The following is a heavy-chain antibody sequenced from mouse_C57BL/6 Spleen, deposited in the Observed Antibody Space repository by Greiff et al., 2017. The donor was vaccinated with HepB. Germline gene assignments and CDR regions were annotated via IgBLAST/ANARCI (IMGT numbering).Heavy chain of an antibody. D-gene: IGHD1-1*01. CDR2: ISSGGDYI. CDR1: GFTFSSYA. J-gene: IGHJ2*01. CDR3: TRDFITTVVVPFDY. V-gene: IGHV5-9-1*02. Sequence: EVQGVESGEGLVKPGGSLKLSCAASGFTFSSYAMSWVRQTPEKRLEWVAYISSGGDYIYYADTVKGRFTISRDNARNTLYLQMSSLKSEDTAMYYCTRDFITTVVVPFDYWGQGTTLTVSS.